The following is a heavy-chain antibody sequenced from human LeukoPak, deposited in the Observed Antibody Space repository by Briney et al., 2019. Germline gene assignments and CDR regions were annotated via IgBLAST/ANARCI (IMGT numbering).Heavy chain of an antibody. CDR1: GFTVSSNY. D-gene: IGHD3-3*01. CDR2: IFYSGST. CDR3: ARQPHYDFWSGQRDY. J-gene: IGHJ4*02. Sequence: PGGSLRLSCAASGFTVSSNYMSWVRQPPGKGLEWIASIFYSGSTYYNPSLKSRVTISVDTSKNQFSLKLSSVTAADTAVYYCARQPHYDFWSGQRDYWGQGTQVTVSS. V-gene: IGHV4-39*01.